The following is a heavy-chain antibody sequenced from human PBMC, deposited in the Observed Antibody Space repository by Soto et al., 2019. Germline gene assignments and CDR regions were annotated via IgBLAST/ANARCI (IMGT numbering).Heavy chain of an antibody. D-gene: IGHD7-27*01. CDR2: IYYSGST. Sequence: SETLSLTCTVSGGSISSYAWSWIRQPPGKGLEWIGYIYYSGSTNYNPSLKSRVTISVDTSKNQFSLKLSSVTAADTAVYYCAGGPPNWGPYYFDYWGQGTLVTVSS. J-gene: IGHJ4*02. CDR1: GGSISSYA. V-gene: IGHV4-59*01. CDR3: AGGPPNWGPYYFDY.